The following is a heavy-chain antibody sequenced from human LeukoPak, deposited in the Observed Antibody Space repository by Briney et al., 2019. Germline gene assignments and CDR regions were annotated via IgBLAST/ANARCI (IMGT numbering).Heavy chain of an antibody. Sequence: GGSLRLSCAASGFTFSSYGMHWVRQAPGKGLEWVAVISYDGSNKYYADSVKGRFTISRDNSKNTLYLQMNSLRAEDTAVYYCAKDQGFAAGWFGELWVIDYWGQGTLVTVSS. CDR3: AKDQGFAAGWFGELWVIDY. CDR2: ISYDGSNK. CDR1: GFTFSSYG. D-gene: IGHD3-10*01. J-gene: IGHJ4*02. V-gene: IGHV3-30*18.